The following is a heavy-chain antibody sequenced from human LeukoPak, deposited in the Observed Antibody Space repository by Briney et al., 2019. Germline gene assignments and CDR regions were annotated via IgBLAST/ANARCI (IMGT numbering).Heavy chain of an antibody. J-gene: IGHJ4*02. CDR1: GFTFSNAW. CDR3: TTEDIVLMVYASSTFDY. CDR2: IKSKTDGGTI. V-gene: IGHV3-15*01. D-gene: IGHD2-8*01. Sequence: PGGSLRLSCAASGFTFSNAWMSWVRQAPGKGLEWVGRIKSKTDGGTIDYAAPVKGRFTISRDDSKNTLYLQMNSLKTEDTAVYYCTTEDIVLMVYASSTFDYWGQGTLVTVSS.